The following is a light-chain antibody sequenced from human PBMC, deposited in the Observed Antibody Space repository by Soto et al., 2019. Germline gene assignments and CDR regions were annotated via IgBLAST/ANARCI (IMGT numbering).Light chain of an antibody. CDR1: QSVSSYY. CDR2: AAS. V-gene: IGKV3-20*01. CDR3: QQRGSPPWT. Sequence: EIALTQSRGTLSLSPWERATLSCTASQSVSSYYLAWYQQKHGQAPRVVIYAASRRATGIPDRFSVGVYGTDFNLTISRLETEDFAVYYGQQRGSPPWTFGQGTKVDI. J-gene: IGKJ1*01.